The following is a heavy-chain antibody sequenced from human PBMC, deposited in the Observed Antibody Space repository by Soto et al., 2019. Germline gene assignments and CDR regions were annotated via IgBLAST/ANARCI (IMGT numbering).Heavy chain of an antibody. J-gene: IGHJ5*02. V-gene: IGHV1-3*01. Sequence: GASVKVSCKASGYTFTSYAMHWVRQAPGQRLEWMGWINAGNGNTKYSQKFQGRVTITRDTSASTAYMELSSLRSEDTAVYYCARDMAVAANWFDPWGQGTLVTVSS. D-gene: IGHD6-19*01. CDR2: INAGNGNT. CDR3: ARDMAVAANWFDP. CDR1: GYTFTSYA.